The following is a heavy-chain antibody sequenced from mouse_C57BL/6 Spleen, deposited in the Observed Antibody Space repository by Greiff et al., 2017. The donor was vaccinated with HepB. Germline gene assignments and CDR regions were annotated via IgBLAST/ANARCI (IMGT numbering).Heavy chain of an antibody. V-gene: IGHV1-69*01. CDR3: ARVNYYGSKCYFDY. CDR1: GYTFTSYR. J-gene: IGHJ2*01. D-gene: IGHD1-1*01. CDR2: IDPSDSYT. Sequence: QVQLQQPGAELVMPGASVKLSCKASGYTFTSYRMHWVKQRPGQGLEWIGEIDPSDSYTNYNQKFKGKSTLTVDKSSSTAYMQLSSLTSEDSAVYYCARVNYYGSKCYFDYWGQGTTLTVSS.